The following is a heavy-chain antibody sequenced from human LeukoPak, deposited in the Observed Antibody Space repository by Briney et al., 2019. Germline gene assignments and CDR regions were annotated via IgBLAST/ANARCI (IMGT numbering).Heavy chain of an antibody. Sequence: ASVKVSCKASGYTFTSYDINWVRQATGQGLEWMGWMNPNSGNTGYAQKFQGRVTMTRNTSISTAYMELSSLRSEDTAVYYCARVKGLRFGELLSYWGQGTLVTVSS. CDR3: ARVKGLRFGELLSY. CDR1: GYTFTSYD. V-gene: IGHV1-8*01. CDR2: MNPNSGNT. J-gene: IGHJ4*02. D-gene: IGHD3-10*01.